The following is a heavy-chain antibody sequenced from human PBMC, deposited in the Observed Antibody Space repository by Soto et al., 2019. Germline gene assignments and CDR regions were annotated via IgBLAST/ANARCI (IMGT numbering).Heavy chain of an antibody. CDR2: ISSSSSYI. Sequence: EVQLVESGGGLVKPGGSLRLSCAASGFTFSSYSMNWVRQAPGKGLEWVSSISSSSSYIYYADSVKGRFTISRDNAKNSLYLQMNSLRAEDTAVYYCARVLELPGFSGYFDLWGRGTLVTVSS. J-gene: IGHJ2*01. CDR1: GFTFSSYS. V-gene: IGHV3-21*01. D-gene: IGHD1-7*01. CDR3: ARVLELPGFSGYFDL.